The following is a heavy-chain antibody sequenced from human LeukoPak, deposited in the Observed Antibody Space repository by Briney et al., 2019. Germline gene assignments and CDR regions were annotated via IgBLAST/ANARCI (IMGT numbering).Heavy chain of an antibody. CDR1: GYTFTSYY. CDR2: INPSGGST. Sequence: ASVKVSCKASGYTFTSYYMHWVRQAPGQGLEWMGIINPSGGSTSYAQKFQGRVTMTKDTSTSTVYMELSSLKASDTAMYYCARLSGRVVCSAGSCYIDSWGQGTLVTVSS. V-gene: IGHV1-46*01. CDR3: ARLSGRVVCSAGSCYIDS. D-gene: IGHD2-15*01. J-gene: IGHJ4*02.